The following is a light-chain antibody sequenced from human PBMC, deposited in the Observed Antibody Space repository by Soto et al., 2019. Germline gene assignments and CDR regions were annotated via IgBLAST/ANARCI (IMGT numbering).Light chain of an antibody. CDR3: AAWDDILNGVYV. V-gene: IGLV1-44*01. CDR2: SNN. Sequence: QSVLTQPPSVSWAPGQRVTLSCSGSRSNIGSNNVYWYQQLPGTAPKLLIYSNNQRPSGVPDRFSGSKSGTSASLAISGLQSEDEADYYCAAWDDILNGVYVFGPGTKLTVL. J-gene: IGLJ1*01. CDR1: RSNIGSNN.